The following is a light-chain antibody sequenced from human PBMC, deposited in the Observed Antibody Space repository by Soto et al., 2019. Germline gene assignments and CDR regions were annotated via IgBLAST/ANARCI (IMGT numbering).Light chain of an antibody. Sequence: PSTLCWKKEYRVTFTCRASQRISIRLAWDQQKPGKAPKLLIHGATTEETGTPSRFSGSGSGTEFTLTIISVQPFKLARYYYQNYKSYSEAFDQGTKVDI. CDR1: QRISIR. J-gene: IGKJ1*01. CDR3: QNYKSYSEA. CDR2: GAT. V-gene: IGKV1-5*01.